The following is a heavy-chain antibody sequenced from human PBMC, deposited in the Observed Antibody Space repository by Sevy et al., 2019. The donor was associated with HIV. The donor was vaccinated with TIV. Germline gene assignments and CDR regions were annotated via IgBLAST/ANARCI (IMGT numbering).Heavy chain of an antibody. V-gene: IGHV3-21*01. CDR1: VFTFSSYS. CDR2: ISSSSSYI. J-gene: IGHJ4*02. CDR3: ARGYDSSGYYGVPTDY. Sequence: GGSLRLSCAASVFTFSSYSMNWVRQAPGKGLEWVSSISSSSSYIYYADSVKGRFTISRDNAKNSLYLQMNSLRAEDTAVYYCARGYDSSGYYGVPTDYWGQGTLVTVSS. D-gene: IGHD3-22*01.